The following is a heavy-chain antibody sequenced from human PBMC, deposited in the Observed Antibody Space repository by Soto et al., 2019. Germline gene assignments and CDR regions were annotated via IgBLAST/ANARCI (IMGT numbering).Heavy chain of an antibody. J-gene: IGHJ4*02. CDR2: INSDGSST. Sequence: GGSLRLSCAASGFTFSSCWMHWVRQAPGKGLVWVSRINSDGSSTSYADSVKGRFTISRDNAKNTLYLQMNSLRAEDTAVYYCASESNYYDSSGYYSHFDYWGQGTLVTVSS. CDR1: GFTFSSCW. CDR3: ASESNYYDSSGYYSHFDY. D-gene: IGHD3-22*01. V-gene: IGHV3-74*01.